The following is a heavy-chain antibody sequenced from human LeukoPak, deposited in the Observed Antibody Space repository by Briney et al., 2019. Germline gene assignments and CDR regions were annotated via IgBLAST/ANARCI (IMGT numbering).Heavy chain of an antibody. CDR2: ISAYNGNT. V-gene: IGHV1-18*04. Sequence: ASVKVSRKASGYTFTSYGISWVRQAPGQGLEWMGWISAYNGNTNYAQKLQGRVTMTTDTSTSTAYMELRSLRSDDTAVYYCARSRGDILSLDYYYYGMDVWGKGTTVTVSS. CDR1: GYTFTSYG. CDR3: ARSRGDILSLDYYYYGMDV. J-gene: IGHJ6*04. D-gene: IGHD3-9*01.